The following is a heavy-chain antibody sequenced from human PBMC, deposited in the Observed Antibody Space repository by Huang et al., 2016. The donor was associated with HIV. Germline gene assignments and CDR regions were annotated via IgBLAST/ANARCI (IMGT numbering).Heavy chain of an antibody. J-gene: IGHJ4*02. Sequence: QLQLQESGPGLVKPSETLSLTCTVSGGSISNTSYYWGWIRQPPGKGLEWIGRIYYSGSTYYNPSLESRVTISVDTSKNQFSLKLSSVTAADTAVYYCARHSSYLSYYYRSGNPRYYFDFWGQGTLVTVSS. V-gene: IGHV4-39*01. D-gene: IGHD3-10*01. CDR3: ARHSSYLSYYYRSGNPRYYFDF. CDR2: IYYSGST. CDR1: GGSISNTSYY.